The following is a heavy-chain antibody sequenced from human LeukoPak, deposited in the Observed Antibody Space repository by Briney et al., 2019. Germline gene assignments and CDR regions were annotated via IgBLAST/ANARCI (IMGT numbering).Heavy chain of an antibody. CDR1: GGSISSYY. D-gene: IGHD3-22*01. J-gene: IGHJ3*02. CDR3: ARHYYYDSSGSRDAFDI. Sequence: SETLSLTCTVSGGSISSYYWSWIRQPPGKGLEWIGRIYTSGSTNYNPSLKSRVTISVDTSKNEFSLKLSSVTAADTAVYYCARHYYYDSSGSRDAFDIWGQGTMVTVSS. V-gene: IGHV4-59*08. CDR2: IYTSGST.